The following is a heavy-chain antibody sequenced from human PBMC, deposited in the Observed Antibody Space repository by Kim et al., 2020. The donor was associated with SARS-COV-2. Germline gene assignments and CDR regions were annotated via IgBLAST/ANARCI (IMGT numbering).Heavy chain of an antibody. D-gene: IGHD1-7*01. J-gene: IGHJ4*02. V-gene: IGHV1-18*01. CDR3: ARAPVKRTRMPLDY. Sequence: AQNIQGRVTMTTDTSPSTAYMELGSLRSDDTALYYCARAPVKRTRMPLDYWGQGTLVTVSS.